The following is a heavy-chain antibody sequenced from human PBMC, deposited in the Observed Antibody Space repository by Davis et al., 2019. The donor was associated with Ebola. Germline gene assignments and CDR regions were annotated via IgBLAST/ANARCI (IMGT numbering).Heavy chain of an antibody. V-gene: IGHV3-74*01. Sequence: GESLKISCAASGFTFSSYWMHWVRQAPGKGLVWVSRINSDGSSTSYADSVKGRFTISRDNAKNSLYLQMNSLRAEDTAVYYCANLDYGGNSGFDYWGQGTLVTVSS. CDR1: GFTFSSYW. CDR2: INSDGSST. D-gene: IGHD4-23*01. J-gene: IGHJ4*02. CDR3: ANLDYGGNSGFDY.